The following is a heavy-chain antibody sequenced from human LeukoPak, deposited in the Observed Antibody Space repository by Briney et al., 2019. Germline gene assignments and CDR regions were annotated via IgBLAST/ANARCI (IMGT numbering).Heavy chain of an antibody. V-gene: IGHV5-51*01. CDR1: GYTFTSYW. Sequence: GAYLKISCKGTGYTFTSYWISWVRQMPGKGLEWMWIIYPGDSVTRYSPSFQGQVTISADKSISSAYLQWSSLKASDTAMYYCARRGDGYNLNFDYWGQGTLVTVSS. J-gene: IGHJ4*02. D-gene: IGHD5-24*01. CDR2: IYPGDSVT. CDR3: ARRGDGYNLNFDY.